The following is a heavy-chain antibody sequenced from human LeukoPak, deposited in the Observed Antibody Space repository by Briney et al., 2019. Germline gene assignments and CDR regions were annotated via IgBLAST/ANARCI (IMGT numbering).Heavy chain of an antibody. V-gene: IGHV4-4*07. CDR2: VSTSGST. J-gene: IGHJ3*02. CDR3: ARVIRQWLVVGAFDI. Sequence: SETLSLTCTVSGGSISSYYWSWIRQPAGKGLEWIGRVSTSGSTNYNPSLKSRVTMSVDTSKNQFSLKLSSVTAADTAVYYCARVIRQWLVVGAFDIWGQGTMVTVSS. CDR1: GGSISSYY. D-gene: IGHD6-19*01.